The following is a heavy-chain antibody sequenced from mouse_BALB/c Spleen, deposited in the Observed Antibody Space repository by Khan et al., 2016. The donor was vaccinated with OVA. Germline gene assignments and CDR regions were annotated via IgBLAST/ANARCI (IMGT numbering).Heavy chain of an antibody. CDR3: ARSTYRYAFAY. V-gene: IGHV3-8*02. D-gene: IGHD2-14*01. J-gene: IGHJ3*01. CDR1: GDSITSGY. CDR2: MIYTGYT. Sequence: EVELVESGPRLVKPSQTLSLTCSVTGDSITSGYWSWIRKFPGNKLEYMGYMIYTGYTDYNPSLKSRIAITRHTSKNQYYLQLNSVTTEDTATYYCARSTYRYAFAYWGQGTLVTVSA.